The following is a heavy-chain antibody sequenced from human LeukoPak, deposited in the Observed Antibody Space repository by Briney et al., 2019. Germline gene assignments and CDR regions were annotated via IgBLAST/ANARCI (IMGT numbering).Heavy chain of an antibody. D-gene: IGHD6-19*01. J-gene: IGHJ4*02. CDR1: GESFSGYY. V-gene: IGHV4-34*01. Sequence: SETLSLTCAVYGESFSGYYWSWVRQPPGKGLEWIGESDHSGSTNYNPSLKSRVTVSVDTSKNQFSLKLRSLTAADTAVYYCARARGAVAIDYWGQGTLVTVSS. CDR3: ARARGAVAIDY. CDR2: SDHSGST.